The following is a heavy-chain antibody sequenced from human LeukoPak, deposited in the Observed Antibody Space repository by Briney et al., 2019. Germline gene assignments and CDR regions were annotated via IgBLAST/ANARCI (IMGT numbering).Heavy chain of an antibody. Sequence: ASVKVSCKASGYTFTGYYIHWVRQAPGQGLEWMGWINPNSGGTKSAQRFQGRVTMSRDTSTSTAFMELSSLRSDDTAMYYCASHSSSRVSWIWGQGTTVTVSS. CDR3: ASHSSSRVSWI. D-gene: IGHD6-13*01. J-gene: IGHJ3*02. CDR1: GYTFTGYY. V-gene: IGHV1-2*02. CDR2: INPNSGGT.